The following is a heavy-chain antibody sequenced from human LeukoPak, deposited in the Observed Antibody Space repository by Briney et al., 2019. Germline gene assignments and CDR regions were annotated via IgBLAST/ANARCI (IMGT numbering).Heavy chain of an antibody. V-gene: IGHV4-39*07. D-gene: IGHD3-9*01. J-gene: IGHJ4*02. CDR1: GGSISSSSSY. CDR2: VYYSGST. Sequence: SEALSLTCTVSGGSISSSSSYWVWIRQPPGKGLEWIGTVYYSGSTYYNPSLKSRVTISVDTSKNQFSLKLSSVTAADTAVYYCARFSGDYDILTGYYGYWGQGTLVTVSS. CDR3: ARFSGDYDILTGYYGY.